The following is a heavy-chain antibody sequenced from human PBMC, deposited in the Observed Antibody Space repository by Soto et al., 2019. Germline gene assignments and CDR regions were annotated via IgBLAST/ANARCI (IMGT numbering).Heavy chain of an antibody. CDR3: AEYGSGNSVYS. CDR2: INYIGST. CDR1: GGSISSRSNY. Sequence: SETLSLTCTVSGGSISSRSNYWGWIRQPPGKGLEWIGSINYIGSTYYNPSLRSRVTIFVDTSKNQFSLKLTSVTAADTAVYSCAEYGSGNSVYSWGLGTLVTGSS. D-gene: IGHD3-10*01. J-gene: IGHJ4*02. V-gene: IGHV4-39*01.